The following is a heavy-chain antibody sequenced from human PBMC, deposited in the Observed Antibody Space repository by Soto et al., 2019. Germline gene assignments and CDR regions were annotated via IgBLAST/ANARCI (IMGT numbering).Heavy chain of an antibody. D-gene: IGHD2-15*01. CDR2: ISGSGGST. V-gene: IGHV3-23*01. Sequence: LSLTCAASGFTFSSYAMSWVRQAPGKGLEWVSAISGSGGSTYYADSVKGRFTISRDNSKNTLYLQMNSLRAEDTAVYYCAKNWARKDIVVVANWFDPWGQGTLVTVSS. J-gene: IGHJ5*02. CDR3: AKNWARKDIVVVANWFDP. CDR1: GFTFSSYA.